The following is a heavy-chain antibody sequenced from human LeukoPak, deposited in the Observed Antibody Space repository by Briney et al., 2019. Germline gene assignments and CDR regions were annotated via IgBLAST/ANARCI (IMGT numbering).Heavy chain of an antibody. V-gene: IGHV1-2*02. D-gene: IGHD6-19*01. CDR2: INPNSGGT. CDR1: GYTFTGYY. CDR3: ARDGAEAGTADPEY. J-gene: IGHJ4*02. Sequence: ASVKVSCKASGYTFTGYYIHRGRQAPGQGLEWMGWINPNSGGTKYAQKFQGRVTMTRDTSISTAYMELSSLTSDDTALYYCARDGAEAGTADPEYWGQGTLVTVSS.